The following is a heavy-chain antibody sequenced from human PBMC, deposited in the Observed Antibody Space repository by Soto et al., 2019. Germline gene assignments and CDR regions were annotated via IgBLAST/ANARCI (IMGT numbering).Heavy chain of an antibody. D-gene: IGHD3-10*01. V-gene: IGHV3-33*06. CDR2: IWYDGNNK. J-gene: IGHJ3*02. CDR3: AKLITMVRGVIMDAFDI. CDR1: TSSSYY. Sequence: TSSSYYWGWVRQAPGKGLEWVAVIWYDGNNKYYADSVKGRFTISRDNSKNTLYLQMNSLRAEDTAVYYCAKLITMVRGVIMDAFDIWGQGTMVTVSS.